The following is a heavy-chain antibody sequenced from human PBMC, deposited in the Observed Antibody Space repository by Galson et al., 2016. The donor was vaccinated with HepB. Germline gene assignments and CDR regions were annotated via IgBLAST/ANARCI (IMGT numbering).Heavy chain of an antibody. D-gene: IGHD4-17*01. CDR2: ISSGGSR. V-gene: IGHV3-66*01. CDR1: GFSVSTNY. Sequence: SLRLPCAASGFSVSTNYLSWVRQAPGRGLECVSVISSGGSRSYADSVKGRFTISRDNSKNTLNLQMNILRAEDTAVYYCATTVTSDAFDIWGQGTMVTVSS. CDR3: ATTVTSDAFDI. J-gene: IGHJ3*02.